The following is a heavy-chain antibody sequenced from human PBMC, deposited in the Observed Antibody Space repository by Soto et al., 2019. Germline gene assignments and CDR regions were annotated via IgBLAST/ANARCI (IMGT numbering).Heavy chain of an antibody. J-gene: IGHJ6*02. CDR3: ARLSIAARRYGMDV. D-gene: IGHD6-6*01. CDR1: GYTFTSYD. CDR2: MNPNSGNT. V-gene: IGHV1-8*01. Sequence: QVQLVQSGAEVKKPGASVKVSCKASGYTFTSYDINWVRQATGQGLEWMGWMNPNSGNTGYAQKFQDRVTMTRNTSISTAYTELSSLRSEDTAVYYCARLSIAARRYGMDVWGQGTTVTVS.